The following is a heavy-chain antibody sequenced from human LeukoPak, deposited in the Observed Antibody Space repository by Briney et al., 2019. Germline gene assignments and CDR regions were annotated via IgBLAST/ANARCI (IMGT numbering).Heavy chain of an antibody. CDR2: ISLNSVSI. V-gene: IGHV3-9*01. J-gene: IGHJ6*02. CDR3: AKDSTAAVAGLDV. CDR1: GFTFDDYA. Sequence: GGSLRLSCAASGFTFDDYAMHWVRQAPGKGLEWVSGISLNSVSIGYADSVKGRFTISRNNAENSLYLQMNSLRAEDTASYYCAKDSTAAVAGLDVWGQGTTVTVSS. D-gene: IGHD6-13*01.